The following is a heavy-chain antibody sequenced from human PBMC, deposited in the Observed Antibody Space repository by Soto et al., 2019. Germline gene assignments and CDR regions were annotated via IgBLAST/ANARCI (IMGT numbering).Heavy chain of an antibody. CDR2: IFPIFGTT. D-gene: IGHD6-19*01. CDR1: GGTFSSHP. Sequence: GAPVKISCKASGGTFSSHPITWVRQAPGQGLEWLGGIFPIFGTTNYAQRFEDRVTITADELTSTAYMELSSLRSEDTAVYYCAMIEYSSGSDYWGQGTLVTVSS. V-gene: IGHV1-69*13. CDR3: AMIEYSSGSDY. J-gene: IGHJ4*02.